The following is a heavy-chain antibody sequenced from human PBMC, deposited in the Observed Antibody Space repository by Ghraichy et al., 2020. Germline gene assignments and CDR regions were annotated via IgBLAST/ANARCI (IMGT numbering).Heavy chain of an antibody. CDR1: GASISSGGHF. Sequence: TLSLTCTVSGASISSGGHFWSWIRQHPGKGLECIGHIYNTGSTYYNPSLKSRVIISVDTSKNQSSLKLSAVTAADTAVYYCARGTSSSAAYSMDVWGQGITVTVSS. J-gene: IGHJ6*02. CDR2: IYNTGST. D-gene: IGHD6-6*01. CDR3: ARGTSSSAAYSMDV. V-gene: IGHV4-31*03.